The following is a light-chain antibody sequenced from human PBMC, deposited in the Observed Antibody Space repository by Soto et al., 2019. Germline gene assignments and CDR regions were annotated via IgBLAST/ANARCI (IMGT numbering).Light chain of an antibody. CDR3: QKYSNWPPT. CDR1: QSVSSY. CDR2: GAS. Sequence: DIVMTQSPGTLSVSPGERATLSCRASQSVSSYLAWYQQKPGQAPRLLIYGASTRATGIPARLSGSGSGTELNLTISRLQSEDFAVYYCQKYSNWPPTFGQGTKVDIK. V-gene: IGKV3-15*01. J-gene: IGKJ1*01.